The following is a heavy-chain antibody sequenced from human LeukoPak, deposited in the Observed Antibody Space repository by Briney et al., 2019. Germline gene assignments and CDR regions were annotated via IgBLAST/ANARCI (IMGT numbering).Heavy chain of an antibody. Sequence: GGSLRLSCAASGFTFSSYAMSWVRQAPGKGLEWVSAISGSGGSTYYADSVKGRFTISRDNSKNTPYLQMNSLRAEDTAVYYCAKDSLRPMVRGVMRGYYYYYGMDVWGQGTTVTVSS. CDR1: GFTFSSYA. CDR3: AKDSLRPMVRGVMRGYYYYYGMDV. D-gene: IGHD3-10*01. V-gene: IGHV3-23*01. CDR2: ISGSGGST. J-gene: IGHJ6*02.